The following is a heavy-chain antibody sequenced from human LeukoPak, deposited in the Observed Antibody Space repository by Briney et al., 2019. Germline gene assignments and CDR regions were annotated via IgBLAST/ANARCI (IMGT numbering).Heavy chain of an antibody. CDR2: ISFDGSDK. J-gene: IGHJ4*02. V-gene: IGHV3-30*04. CDR1: GFTFRDYA. D-gene: IGHD3-16*01. Sequence: PGRSLRLSCAASGFTFRDYAMHWVRQAPGKGLEWVAVISFDGSDKYYADSVRGRFTISRDNSKDTLDLQVNTLTAEDTAVYYCAKDHRLGRGGVDYWGQGTLVTVSS. CDR3: AKDHRLGRGGVDY.